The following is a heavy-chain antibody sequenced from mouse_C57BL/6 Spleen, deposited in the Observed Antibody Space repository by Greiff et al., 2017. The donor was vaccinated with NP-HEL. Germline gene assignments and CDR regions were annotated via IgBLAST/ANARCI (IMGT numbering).Heavy chain of an antibody. CDR2: IYPGDGDT. CDR1: GYAFSSSW. Sequence: QVQLKQSGPELVKPGASVKISCKASGYAFSSSWMNWVKQRPGKGLEWIGRIYPGDGDTNYNGKFKGKATLTADKSSSTAYMQLSSLTSEDSAVYFCARPTTTVVSFDYWGQGTTLTVSS. CDR3: ARPTTTVVSFDY. J-gene: IGHJ2*01. V-gene: IGHV1-82*01. D-gene: IGHD1-1*01.